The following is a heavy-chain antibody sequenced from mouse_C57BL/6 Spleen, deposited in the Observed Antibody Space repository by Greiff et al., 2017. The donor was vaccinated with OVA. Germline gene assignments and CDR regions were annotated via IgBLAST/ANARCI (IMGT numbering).Heavy chain of an antibody. V-gene: IGHV1-22*01. Sequence: EVQLQQSGPELVKPGASVKMSCKASGYTFTDYHMHWVKQSHGKSLEWIGYINPNNGGTSYNQKFKGKATLTVNKSSSTAYMELRSLTSEDSAVYYCASGITTVAATDYWGQGTTLTVSS. CDR1: GYTFTDYH. J-gene: IGHJ2*01. D-gene: IGHD1-1*01. CDR3: ASGITTVAATDY. CDR2: INPNNGGT.